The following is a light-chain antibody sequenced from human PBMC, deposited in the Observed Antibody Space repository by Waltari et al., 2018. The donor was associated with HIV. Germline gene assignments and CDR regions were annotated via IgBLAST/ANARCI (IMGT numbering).Light chain of an antibody. CDR3: QQYDNWLS. V-gene: IGKV3-15*01. Sequence: VMTQSPATLSVFPGERATLSCRASQSVTSNLAWYQLKPGQAPRLLMYGASTRATGIPARFGGSGSGTEFTLTISSLQSEDFAVYVCQQYDNWLSFGGGTKVEIK. CDR2: GAS. J-gene: IGKJ4*01. CDR1: QSVTSN.